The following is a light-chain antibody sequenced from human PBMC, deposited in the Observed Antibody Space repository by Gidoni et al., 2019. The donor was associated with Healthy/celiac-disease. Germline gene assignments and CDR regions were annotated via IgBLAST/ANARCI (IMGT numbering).Light chain of an antibody. CDR2: KAS. CDR3: QQYKSYLYT. J-gene: IGKJ2*01. CDR1: QSISSW. V-gene: IGKV1-5*03. Sequence: DIQMTQSPSTLSASVGDRVTITCRARQSISSWLAWYQQTPGKAPKLLIYKASSLESGVPSRFSGSGSGTEFTLTISSLQPDDFATYYCQQYKSYLYTFGQGTKLEIK.